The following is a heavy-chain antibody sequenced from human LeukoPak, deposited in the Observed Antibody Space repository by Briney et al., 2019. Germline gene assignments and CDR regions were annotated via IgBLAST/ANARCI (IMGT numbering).Heavy chain of an antibody. CDR2: ISVSGDKI. Sequence: GGSLRLSCAASGFTFSSYAMTWVRQVPGKGLEWVSVISVSGDKIFYADSVKGRFTTSRGKSRNTLYLQMSSLRVEDTAVYYCATGTSGWYYFDSWGQGSLVTVSS. CDR1: GFTFSSYA. J-gene: IGHJ4*02. CDR3: ATGTSGWYYFDS. D-gene: IGHD6-19*01. V-gene: IGHV3-23*01.